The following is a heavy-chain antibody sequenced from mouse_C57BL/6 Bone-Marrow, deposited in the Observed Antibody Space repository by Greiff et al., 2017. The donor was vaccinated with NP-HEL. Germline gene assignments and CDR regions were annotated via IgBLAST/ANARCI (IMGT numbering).Heavy chain of an antibody. CDR2: ISNGGGST. Sequence: EVKLQESGGGLVQPGGSLKLSCAASGFTFSDYYMYWVRQTPEKRLEWVAYISNGGGSTYYPDTVKGRFTISRDNAKNTLYLQMSRLKSEDTAMYYCARRSSSYYAMDYWGQGTSVTVSS. D-gene: IGHD1-1*01. J-gene: IGHJ4*01. CDR3: ARRSSSYYAMDY. CDR1: GFTFSDYY. V-gene: IGHV5-12*01.